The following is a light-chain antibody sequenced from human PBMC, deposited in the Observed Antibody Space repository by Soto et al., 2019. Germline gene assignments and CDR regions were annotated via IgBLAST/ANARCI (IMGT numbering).Light chain of an antibody. V-gene: IGLV1-47*01. Sequence: QTVVTQPPSASGTPGQRVTISCSGSSSNIGSNYVYWYQQLPGTAPKLLIYRNNQRPSGVPDRFSGSKSGTSASLAISGLRSEDEADYYCAAWDDSLSVLGVFGGGTKVTVL. CDR2: RNN. J-gene: IGLJ3*02. CDR3: AAWDDSLSVLGV. CDR1: SSNIGSNY.